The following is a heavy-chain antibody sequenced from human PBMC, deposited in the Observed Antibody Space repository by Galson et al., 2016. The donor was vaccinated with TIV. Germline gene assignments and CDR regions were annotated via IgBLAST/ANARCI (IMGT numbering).Heavy chain of an antibody. D-gene: IGHD1-7*01. CDR3: CHNWNYAY. CDR2: ISGDGYST. Sequence: PRLSCAASGFTFRSWSMNWVRQAPGGGLEWVSAISGDGYSTYYADSVKGRFTISRDNFKNTLYLQMNSLRPDDTAIYFCCHNWNYAYWGQGTLVTVSS. J-gene: IGHJ1*01. CDR1: GFTFRSWS. V-gene: IGHV3-23*01.